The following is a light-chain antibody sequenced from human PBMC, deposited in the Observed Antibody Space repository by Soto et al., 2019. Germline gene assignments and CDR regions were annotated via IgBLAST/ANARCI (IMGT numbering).Light chain of an antibody. CDR3: QHHNSYSEA. CDR1: QTISSW. CDR2: KAS. V-gene: IGKV1-5*03. J-gene: IGKJ1*01. Sequence: DIQMTQSPSTLSGSVGDRVTITCRASQTISSWLAWYQQKPGKAPKLLIYKASTLKSGVPSRFSGSGSGTEFTLTISSLQPDDFATYYCQHHNSYSEAFGQ.